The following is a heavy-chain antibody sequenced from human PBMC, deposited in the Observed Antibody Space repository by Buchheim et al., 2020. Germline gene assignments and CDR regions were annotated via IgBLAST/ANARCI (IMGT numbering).Heavy chain of an antibody. D-gene: IGHD3-3*01. CDR3: VRDPSQASFWYFDF. Sequence: EVQVLESGGGMVQPGGSLRLSCAASGFPFNNFAFSWVRQAPGKGLEWVSAISVGGGSTYYAESVRGRFTISRDNFKNTVDLQMNSLRAEDTAMYFCVRDPSQASFWYFDFWGQGTL. V-gene: IGHV3-23*01. CDR1: GFPFNNFA. J-gene: IGHJ4*02. CDR2: ISVGGGST.